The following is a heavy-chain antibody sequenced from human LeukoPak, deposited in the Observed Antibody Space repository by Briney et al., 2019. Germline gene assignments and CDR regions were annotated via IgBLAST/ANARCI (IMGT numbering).Heavy chain of an antibody. CDR2: IRYDGSNK. V-gene: IGHV3-30*02. J-gene: IGHJ4*02. CDR1: GFTFSSYG. D-gene: IGHD2-2*01. CDR3: AKENCSSTSCYIDY. Sequence: GGSLRLSCAASGFTFSSYGMHWVRQAPGKGLEWVAFIRYDGSNKYYADSVRGRFTISRDNSKNTLYLQMNSLRAEDTAVYYCAKENCSSTSCYIDYWGQGTLVTVSS.